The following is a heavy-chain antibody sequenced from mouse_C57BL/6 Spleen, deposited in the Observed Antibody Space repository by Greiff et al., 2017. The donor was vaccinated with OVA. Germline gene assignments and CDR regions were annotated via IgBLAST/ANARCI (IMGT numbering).Heavy chain of an antibody. D-gene: IGHD1-1*01. J-gene: IGHJ2*01. V-gene: IGHV1-55*01. CDR1: GYTFTSYW. CDR3: ARSGFTTVVAPYFDY. Sequence: QVQLKEPGAELVKPGASVKMSCKASGYTFTSYWITWVKQRPGQGLEWIGDIYPGSGSTNYNEKFKSKATLTVDTSSSTAYMQLSSLTSEDSAVYYCARSGFTTVVAPYFDYWGQGTTLTVSS. CDR2: IYPGSGST.